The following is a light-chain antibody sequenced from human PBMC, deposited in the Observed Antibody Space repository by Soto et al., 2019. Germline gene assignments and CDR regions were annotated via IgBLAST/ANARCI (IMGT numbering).Light chain of an antibody. CDR2: DAS. V-gene: IGKV3-20*01. CDR1: QSLSSSY. CDR3: QQYNTWTSIT. J-gene: IGKJ5*01. Sequence: EFVLTQSPGTLSLSPGERATLSCRASQSLSSSYLAWYQQKPGQAPRLLIYDASNRATGIPARFSGSGSGTDFTLTISSLQSEDFAVYYCQQYNTWTSITFGQGTR.